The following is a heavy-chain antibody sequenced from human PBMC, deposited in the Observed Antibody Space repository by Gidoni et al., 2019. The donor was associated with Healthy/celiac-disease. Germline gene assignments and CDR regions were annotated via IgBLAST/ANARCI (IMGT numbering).Heavy chain of an antibody. CDR1: GFTFSSYW. CDR3: ARDIPTGITIFGVVITPDY. CDR2: IKQDGSEK. D-gene: IGHD3-3*01. V-gene: IGHV3-7*01. Sequence: EVQLVESGGGLVQPGGSLRLSCAASGFTFSSYWMSWVRQAPGKGLEWLANIKQDGSEKYYVDSVKGRFTISRDNAKNSLYLQMNSLRAEDTAVYYCARDIPTGITIFGVVITPDYWGQGTLVTVSS. J-gene: IGHJ4*02.